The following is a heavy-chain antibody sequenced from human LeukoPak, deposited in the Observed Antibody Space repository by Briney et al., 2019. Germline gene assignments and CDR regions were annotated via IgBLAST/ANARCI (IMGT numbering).Heavy chain of an antibody. V-gene: IGHV3-13*01. CDR1: GFTFSSYD. J-gene: IGHJ1*01. CDR3: ARATLGRGYFHH. CDR2: IGTAGDT. Sequence: GGSLRLSCAASGFTFSSYDMHWVRQATGKGLEWVSAIGTAGDTYYPGSVKGRFTISRENAKNSLYLQMNSLRAGDTAVYYCARATLGRGYFHHWGQGTLVTVSS. D-gene: IGHD1-26*01.